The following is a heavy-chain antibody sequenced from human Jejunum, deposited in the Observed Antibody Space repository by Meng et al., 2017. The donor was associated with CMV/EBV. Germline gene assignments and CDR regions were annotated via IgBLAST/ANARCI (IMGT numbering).Heavy chain of an antibody. J-gene: IGHJ5*02. CDR1: GWSLNSHS. D-gene: IGHD6-13*01. CDR3: ARPAGYSSSWYWFEP. CDR2: VTDSGST. V-gene: IGHV4-34*01. Sequence: VSGWSLNSHSWTWIHQPPGKGLEWIGEVTDSGSTNYNPSLKSRVTISVDTSKNQFSLELRSVTAADTAVYYCARPAGYSSSWYWFEPWGQGTLVTVSS.